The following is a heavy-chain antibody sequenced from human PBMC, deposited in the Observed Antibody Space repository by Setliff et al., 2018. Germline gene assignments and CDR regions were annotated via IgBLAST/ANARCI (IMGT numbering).Heavy chain of an antibody. J-gene: IGHJ5*02. Sequence: SLTCTVSGDSISTYYWSWIRRPAGKGLEWIGRVFVDGSTNYNPSLKSRATMSVDTSKNQFSLKLTSVTAADTAIYYCARDTSSDWAAWFDPWSQGILVTSPQ. CDR3: ARDTSSDWAAWFDP. V-gene: IGHV4-4*07. D-gene: IGHD3-22*01. CDR1: GDSISTYY. CDR2: VFVDGST.